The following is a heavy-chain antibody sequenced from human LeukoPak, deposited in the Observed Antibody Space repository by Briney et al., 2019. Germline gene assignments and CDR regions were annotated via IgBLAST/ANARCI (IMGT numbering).Heavy chain of an antibody. CDR2: IYYSGST. V-gene: IGHV4-39*07. J-gene: IGHJ4*02. Sequence: SETLSLTCTVSGGSISSSSYYWGWIRQPPGKGLEWLGSIYYSGSTYYNPSLKSRVTISVDTSKNQFSLKLSSVTAADTAVYYCARRAAAGRKKPVEDYWGQGTLVTVSS. CDR1: GGSISSSSYY. D-gene: IGHD6-13*01. CDR3: ARRAAAGRKKPVEDY.